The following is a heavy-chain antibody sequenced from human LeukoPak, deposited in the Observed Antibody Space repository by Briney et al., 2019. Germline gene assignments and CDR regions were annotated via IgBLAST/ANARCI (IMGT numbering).Heavy chain of an antibody. Sequence: GGSLRLSCAASGFTFSSYGMHWVRQAPGKGLEWVAVIWYGGTYEYYADSVKGRFTISRDNSKNTLYLQMNSLRAEDTAVYYCARDPTARIAVPDYWGLGTLVTVSS. CDR2: IWYGGTYE. D-gene: IGHD6-19*01. V-gene: IGHV3-33*01. CDR3: ARDPTARIAVPDY. CDR1: GFTFSSYG. J-gene: IGHJ4*02.